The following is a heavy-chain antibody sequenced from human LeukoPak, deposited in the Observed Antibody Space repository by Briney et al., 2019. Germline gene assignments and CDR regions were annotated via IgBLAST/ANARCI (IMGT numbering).Heavy chain of an antibody. V-gene: IGHV1-2*02. Sequence: ASVKVSCTASGYTFTAYYIHWVRQAPGQGLEWMGWINPNVGGTYYAQKSQGRVTMTRDTSISTAYMELSRLRSDDTAVYYCARGTPYGSGSYYWSWGQGTLVTVSS. CDR1: GYTFTAYY. CDR3: ARGTPYGSGSYYWS. J-gene: IGHJ5*02. CDR2: INPNVGGT. D-gene: IGHD3-10*01.